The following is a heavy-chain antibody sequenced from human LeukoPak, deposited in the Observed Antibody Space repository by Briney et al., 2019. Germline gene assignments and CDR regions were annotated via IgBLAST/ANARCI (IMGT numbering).Heavy chain of an antibody. CDR2: INAGNGDT. Sequence: WINAGNGDTKYSQKFQGRVTITADESTSIAYMELSSLRSEDTAVYYCARASGSYSSGAFDIWGQGTMVTVSS. J-gene: IGHJ3*02. CDR3: ARASGSYSSGAFDI. V-gene: IGHV1-3*01. D-gene: IGHD1-26*01.